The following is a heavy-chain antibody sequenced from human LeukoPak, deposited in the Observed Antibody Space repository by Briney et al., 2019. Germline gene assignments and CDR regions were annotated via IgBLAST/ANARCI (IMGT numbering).Heavy chain of an antibody. J-gene: IGHJ4*02. Sequence: GGSLRLSCAASGFPFNYYAMTWVRQAPGKGLEWVSTVTGSGGTTYYADSVKGRFTISRDNAKNSLYLQMNSLRPEDTAVYYCATIEAVRFHYWGQGTLVTVSS. CDR1: GFPFNYYA. V-gene: IGHV3-23*01. D-gene: IGHD6-19*01. CDR3: ATIEAVRFHY. CDR2: VTGSGGTT.